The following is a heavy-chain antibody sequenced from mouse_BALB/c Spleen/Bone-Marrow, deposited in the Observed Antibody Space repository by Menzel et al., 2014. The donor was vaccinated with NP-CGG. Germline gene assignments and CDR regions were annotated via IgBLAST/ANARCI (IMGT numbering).Heavy chain of an antibody. Sequence: EVQVVESGGGLVKPRGSLKLSCAASGFTFSDYYMYWVRQTPEKRLEWVATISDGGSYTDYPGSVKGQFTVSRDNAKNNLYLQMSSLKSEDTAMYFCARTYRPFALDYWGQGTSVTVSS. V-gene: IGHV5-4*02. D-gene: IGHD2-14*01. J-gene: IGHJ4*01. CDR2: ISDGGSYT. CDR1: GFTFSDYY. CDR3: ARTYRPFALDY.